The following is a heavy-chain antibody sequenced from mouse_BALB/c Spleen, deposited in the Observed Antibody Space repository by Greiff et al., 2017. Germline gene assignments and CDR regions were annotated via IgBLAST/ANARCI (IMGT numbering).Heavy chain of an antibody. CDR3: ARGDDSFAY. D-gene: IGHD2-4*01. V-gene: IGHV14-1*02. J-gene: IGHJ3*01. CDR2: IDPENGNT. Sequence: VQLKQSGAELVRPGALVKLSCKASGFNIKDYYMHWVKQRPEQGLEWIGWIDPENGNTIYDPKFQGKASITADTSSNTAYLQLSSLTSEDTAVYYCARGDDSFAYGGQGTLVTVSA. CDR1: GFNIKDYY.